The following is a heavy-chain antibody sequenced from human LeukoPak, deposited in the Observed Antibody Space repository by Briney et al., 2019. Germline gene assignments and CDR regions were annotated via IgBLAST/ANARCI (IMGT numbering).Heavy chain of an antibody. Sequence: GGSLRLSCAASGFTFSSYGMHWVRQAPDKGLEWVAVISYDGSNKYYADSVKGRFTISRDNSKNTLYLQMNSLRAEDTAVYYCAKWSRSADYWGQGTLVTVSS. CDR3: AKWSRSADY. J-gene: IGHJ4*02. V-gene: IGHV3-30*18. CDR2: ISYDGSNK. CDR1: GFTFSSYG.